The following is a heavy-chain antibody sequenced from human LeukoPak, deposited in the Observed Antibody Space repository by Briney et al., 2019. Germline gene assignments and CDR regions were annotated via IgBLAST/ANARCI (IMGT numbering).Heavy chain of an antibody. CDR3: ARAEGYYYGSGSYSPLFDY. CDR1: GGSISSSSYY. V-gene: IGHV4-39*07. CDR2: IYYSGST. J-gene: IGHJ4*02. D-gene: IGHD3-10*01. Sequence: PSETLSLTCTVSGGSISSSSYYWGWIRQPPGKGLEWIGSIYYSGSTYYNPSLKSRVTMSVDTSKNQFSLKLDSVTAADTAVYYCARAEGYYYGSGSYSPLFDYWGQGTLVTVSS.